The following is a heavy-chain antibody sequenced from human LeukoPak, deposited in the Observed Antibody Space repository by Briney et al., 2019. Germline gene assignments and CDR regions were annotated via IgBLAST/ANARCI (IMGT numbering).Heavy chain of an antibody. CDR2: IYSGGST. V-gene: IGHV3-53*01. Sequence: PGGSLRLSCAASGFTVSSNYMSWVRQAPGKGLEWVSVIYSGGSTNYADSVKGRFTISRDNSKNTLYLQMNSPRAEDTAVYYCASGRLGYCTNGVCYDAFDIWGQGTMVTVSS. J-gene: IGHJ3*02. CDR3: ASGRLGYCTNGVCYDAFDI. CDR1: GFTVSSNY. D-gene: IGHD2-8*01.